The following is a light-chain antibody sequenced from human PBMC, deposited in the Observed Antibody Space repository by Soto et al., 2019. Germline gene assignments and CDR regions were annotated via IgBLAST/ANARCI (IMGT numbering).Light chain of an antibody. CDR3: AALDDNLNAYV. J-gene: IGLJ1*01. V-gene: IGLV1-47*02. Sequence: QSVLTQPPSASSPPGQTVTISCSGSTSNIGTFYVYWYQHLPGTAPKLLIYLGDQRASGVSDRFSGSKSGTSASLAINGLRSDDEADYYCAALDDNLNAYVFGSGTKVTVL. CDR1: TSNIGTFY. CDR2: LGD.